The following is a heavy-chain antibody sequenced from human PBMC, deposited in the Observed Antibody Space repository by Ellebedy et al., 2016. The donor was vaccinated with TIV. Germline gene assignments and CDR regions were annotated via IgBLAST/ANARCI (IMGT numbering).Heavy chain of an antibody. J-gene: IGHJ2*01. CDR2: INEDATKK. CDR1: GFTFSNYW. Sequence: GESLKISCAASGFTFSNYWMSWVRQAPGKGLEWVANINEDATKKYYVDSVKGRFTISRDNAKNSVYLQMNSLRAEDTAVYYCAKDFHYENWYFDLWGRGTLVTVSS. CDR3: AKDFHYENWYFDL. D-gene: IGHD4-17*01. V-gene: IGHV3-7*03.